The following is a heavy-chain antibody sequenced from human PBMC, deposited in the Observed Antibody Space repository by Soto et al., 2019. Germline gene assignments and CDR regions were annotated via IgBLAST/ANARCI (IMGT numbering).Heavy chain of an antibody. V-gene: IGHV3-72*01. Sequence: PGGSLRLSCEASRGAFGDHYMDWVRQAPGKGLEWVGRIRNKANSYTTEYAASVKGRFTISRDDSRNSLYLQMNSLKTEDTAMYYCTRAGILTTPYYFDYWGQGTLATVSS. CDR1: RGAFGDHY. CDR3: TRAGILTTPYYFDY. J-gene: IGHJ4*02. D-gene: IGHD2-21*01. CDR2: IRNKANSYTT.